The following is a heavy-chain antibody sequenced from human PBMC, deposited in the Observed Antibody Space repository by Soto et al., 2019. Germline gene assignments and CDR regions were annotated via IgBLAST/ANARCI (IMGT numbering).Heavy chain of an antibody. CDR1: GFTFSGYS. J-gene: IGHJ4*02. CDR2: ISSGSKTI. D-gene: IGHD3-9*01. V-gene: IGHV3-48*02. CDR3: AREDILGVRSFDY. Sequence: GSLRLSCAASGFTFSGYSVNWVRQAPGKGLEWVSYISSGSKTIYYADSVKGRFTVSRDNAKNSQYLQMNSLRDEDTAVYYCAREDILGVRSFDYWGQGTLVTV.